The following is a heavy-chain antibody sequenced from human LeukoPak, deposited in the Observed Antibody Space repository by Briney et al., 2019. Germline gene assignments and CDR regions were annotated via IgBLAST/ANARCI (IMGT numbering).Heavy chain of an antibody. CDR2: INPNSGGT. D-gene: IGHD3-10*01. CDR1: GYTFTDFY. J-gene: IGHJ6*03. V-gene: IGHV1-2*02. CDR3: ARGHGSYYYYMDV. Sequence: ASVKVSCKASGYTFTDFYMLWVRQAPGQGLEWMGWINPNSGGTDYAQKFQGRVTMTRDTSTSTAYIELSRLRSDDTAVYHCARGHGSYYYYMDVWGKGTTVTVSS.